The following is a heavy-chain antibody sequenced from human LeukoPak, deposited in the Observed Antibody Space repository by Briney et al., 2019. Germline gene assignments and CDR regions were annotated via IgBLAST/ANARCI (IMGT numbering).Heavy chain of an antibody. CDR2: ISAYNGNT. CDR1: GYTFTSYG. Sequence: GASVKVSCKASGYTFTSYGISWVRQAPGQGLEWMGWISAYNGNTNYAQKLQGRVTMTGDTSISTAYMELSRLRSDDTAVYYCARADYYMDVWGKGTTVTVSS. V-gene: IGHV1-18*01. CDR3: ARADYYMDV. J-gene: IGHJ6*03.